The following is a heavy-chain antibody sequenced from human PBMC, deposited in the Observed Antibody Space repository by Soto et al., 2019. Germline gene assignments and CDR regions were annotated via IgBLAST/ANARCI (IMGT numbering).Heavy chain of an antibody. CDR2: LTPSGGET. J-gene: IGHJ3*02. CDR3: AHPGGYGVFDAYDI. D-gene: IGHD4-17*01. Sequence: QAGGSLRLSCVASGFTFSTYAMSWVRQAPGKGLEWVSALTPSGGETYYADSVKGRFTISRDNSMNALYLQMNSLRIEDTAVYYCAHPGGYGVFDAYDIWGQGTMVTVSS. CDR1: GFTFSTYA. V-gene: IGHV3-23*01.